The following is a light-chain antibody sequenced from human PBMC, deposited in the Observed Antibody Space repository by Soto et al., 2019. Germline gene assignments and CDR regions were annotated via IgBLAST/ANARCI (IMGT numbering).Light chain of an antibody. J-gene: IGKJ3*01. CDR1: QSVSSSY. CDR3: QQYGSSPLT. CDR2: GAS. Sequence: EIVLTQSPGTLSLSPGERATLSCRASQSVSSSYLAWYQQKPGQAPRLLIYGASSRATGIPDRFSSSGSGTAFTLAISRLEPEDFAVYYCQQYGSSPLTFGPGTKVDIK. V-gene: IGKV3-20*01.